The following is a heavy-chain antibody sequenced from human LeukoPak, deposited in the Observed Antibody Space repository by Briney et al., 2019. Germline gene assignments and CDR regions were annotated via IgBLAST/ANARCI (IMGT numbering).Heavy chain of an antibody. CDR3: VRAGVYYYDSSGYYY. CDR1: GFTFSSYA. D-gene: IGHD3-22*01. Sequence: GRSLRLSCAASGFTFSSYAMHWVRQAPGKGLEWVAVISYDGSNKYYADSVKGRFTISRDNSKNTLYLQMNSLRAEDTAVYYCVRAGVYYYDSSGYYYWGQGTLVTVSS. J-gene: IGHJ4*02. CDR2: ISYDGSNK. V-gene: IGHV3-30*04.